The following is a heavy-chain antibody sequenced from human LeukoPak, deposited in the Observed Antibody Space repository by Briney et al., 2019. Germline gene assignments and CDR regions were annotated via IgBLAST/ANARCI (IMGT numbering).Heavy chain of an antibody. CDR3: ARDFLDYDSSGYASDAFDI. CDR1: GASTSSSF. Sequence: PSETLSLTCTVSGASTSSSFWSWIRQSPGKGLEWIGYIYYSGSTNYNPSLKSRITISVDTSKNQFSLKLSSVTAADTAVYYCARDFLDYDSSGYASDAFDIWGQGTMVTVSS. J-gene: IGHJ3*02. D-gene: IGHD3-22*01. CDR2: IYYSGST. V-gene: IGHV4-59*01.